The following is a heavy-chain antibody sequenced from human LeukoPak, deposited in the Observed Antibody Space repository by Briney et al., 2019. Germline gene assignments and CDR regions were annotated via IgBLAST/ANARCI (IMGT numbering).Heavy chain of an antibody. V-gene: IGHV4-4*07. D-gene: IGHD3/OR15-3a*01. J-gene: IGHJ3*02. CDR3: ARGMISAAQDNAFDI. CDR2: IYTSGST. CDR1: GGSISSYY. Sequence: SETLSLTCTVSGGSISSYYWSWIRQPAGKGLEWIGRIYTSGSTNYNPSLKSRVTMSVDTSKNQFSLKLSSVTAADTAVYYCARGMISAAQDNAFDIWGQGTVVTVSS.